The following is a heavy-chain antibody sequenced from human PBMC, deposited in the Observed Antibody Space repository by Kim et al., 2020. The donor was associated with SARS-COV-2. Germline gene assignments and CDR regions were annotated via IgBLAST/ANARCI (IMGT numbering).Heavy chain of an antibody. CDR3: ARDRVLGATVTT. Sequence: SETLSLTCTVSGGSISSGGYYWSWIRQHPGKGLEWIGYIYYSGSTYYNPSLKSRVTISVDTSKNQFSLKLSSVTAADTAVYYCARDRVLGATVTTWGQGTLVTVSS. V-gene: IGHV4-31*03. CDR1: GGSISSGGYY. D-gene: IGHD4-17*01. J-gene: IGHJ5*02. CDR2: IYYSGST.